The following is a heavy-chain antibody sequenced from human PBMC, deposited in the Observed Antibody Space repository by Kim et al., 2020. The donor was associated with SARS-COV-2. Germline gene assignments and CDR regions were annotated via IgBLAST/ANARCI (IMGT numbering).Heavy chain of an antibody. Sequence: GNTNHAQKLQGRVTMTTDTSTSTAYMELRSLRSDDTAVYYCASPAGTPGYWGQGTLVTVSS. D-gene: IGHD1-1*01. CDR3: ASPAGTPGY. CDR2: GNT. V-gene: IGHV1-18*01. J-gene: IGHJ4*02.